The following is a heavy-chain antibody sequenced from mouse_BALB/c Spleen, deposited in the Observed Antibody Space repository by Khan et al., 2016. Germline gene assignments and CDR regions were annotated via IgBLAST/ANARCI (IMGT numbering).Heavy chain of an antibody. CDR3: ARKVTHFDY. D-gene: IGHD2-13*01. J-gene: IGHJ2*01. CDR1: GYTFTSYW. CDR2: INPSTGYT. Sequence: QVRLQQSGAELAKPGASVKMSCKASGYTFTSYWMHWVKQRPGQGLEWIGYINPSTGYTEYNQKFKDKATLTADKSSSTAYMQLSSLTSEDSAVYYCARKVTHFDYWGQDTTLTVSS. V-gene: IGHV1-7*01.